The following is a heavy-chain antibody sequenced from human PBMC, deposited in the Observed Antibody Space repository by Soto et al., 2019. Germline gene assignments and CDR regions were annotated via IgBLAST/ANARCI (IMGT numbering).Heavy chain of an antibody. V-gene: IGHV4-39*01. CDR1: VGPISISSYY. J-gene: IGHJ6*02. Sequence: PAETLSVTCIFSVGPISISSYYWGWIRQPPGKGLDWIGTIYYSGSTYYNPSLKSRVTISVDTSKNQFSLKLSSVTAADTAMYYCARYVSNHHYYYGMDVWGQGTTVTVSS. CDR3: ARYVSNHHYYYGMDV. CDR2: IYYSGST. D-gene: IGHD4-4*01.